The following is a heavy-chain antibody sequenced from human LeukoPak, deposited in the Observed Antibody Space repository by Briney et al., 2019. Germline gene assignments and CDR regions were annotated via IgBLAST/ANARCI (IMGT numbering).Heavy chain of an antibody. CDR1: GGSISSSNYY. V-gene: IGHV4-39*07. CDR2: INHSGST. CDR3: ARVEYYYDSSGYYVAAFDI. Sequence: SETLSLTCTVSGGSISSSNYYWDWIRQPPGKGLEWIGEINHSGSTNYNPSLKSRVTISVDTSKNQFSLKLSSVTAADTAVYYCARVEYYYDSSGYYVAAFDIWGQGTMVTVSS. D-gene: IGHD3-22*01. J-gene: IGHJ3*02.